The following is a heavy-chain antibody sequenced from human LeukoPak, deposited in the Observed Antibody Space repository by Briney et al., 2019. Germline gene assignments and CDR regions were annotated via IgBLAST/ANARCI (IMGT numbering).Heavy chain of an antibody. CDR2: ISGSGGAT. V-gene: IGHV3-23*01. CDR1: VFTFSSYS. Sequence: PGGSLRLSCAASVFTFSSYSMTWVRQAPGKGLEWVSVISGSGGATYYADSVKGRFTISRDNSKNTLCLQMNSLRAEDTAVYYCARAAMVRGVDYFDSWGQGTLVTVSS. J-gene: IGHJ4*02. CDR3: ARAAMVRGVDYFDS. D-gene: IGHD3-10*01.